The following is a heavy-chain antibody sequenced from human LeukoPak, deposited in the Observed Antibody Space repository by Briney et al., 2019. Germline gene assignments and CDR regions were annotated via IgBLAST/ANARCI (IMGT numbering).Heavy chain of an antibody. D-gene: IGHD3-22*01. J-gene: IGHJ6*03. V-gene: IGHV4-34*01. CDR2: INHSGST. CDR1: GGSFSGYY. Sequence: SETLSLTCAVYGGSFSGYYWSWIRQPPGKGLEWIGEINHSGSTNYNPSLKSRVTISVDTSKNQFSLKLSSVTAADTAVYYCAITTEYYYYYMDVWGKGTTVTISS. CDR3: AITTEYYYYYMDV.